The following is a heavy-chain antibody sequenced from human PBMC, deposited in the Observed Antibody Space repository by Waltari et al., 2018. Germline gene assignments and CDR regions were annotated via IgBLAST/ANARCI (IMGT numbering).Heavy chain of an antibody. CDR2: ITRAGFSC. CDR1: GFLFSSYN. V-gene: IGHV3-21*01. D-gene: IGHD3-22*01. CDR3: AREYYYDGSTYDQ. Sequence: VQLVESGGGLVKSGGSLRLSCEASGFLFSSYNMNCVRQDPGKCLECGSSITRAGFSCYYADSVKGRFTVSRDNAKNSLYVQMNNLGAEDTAVYYCAREYYYDGSTYDQWGQGTLVTVSS. J-gene: IGHJ4*02.